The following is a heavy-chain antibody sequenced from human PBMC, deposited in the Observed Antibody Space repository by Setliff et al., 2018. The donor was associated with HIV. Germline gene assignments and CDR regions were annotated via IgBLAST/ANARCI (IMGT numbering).Heavy chain of an antibody. CDR2: IDHSGST. V-gene: IGHV4-34*01. J-gene: IGHJ5*02. Sequence: TLSLTCAVYGAPFSGFHWGWIRQSPGKGLEWIGEIDHSGSTKYNPSLKSRVTLSVDTSKSQFSLKIDSVIAADTAVYFCARVGTTVTTRETYKWFDPWGQGTLVTVSS. CDR3: ARVGTTVTTRETYKWFDP. CDR1: GAPFSGFH. D-gene: IGHD4-17*01.